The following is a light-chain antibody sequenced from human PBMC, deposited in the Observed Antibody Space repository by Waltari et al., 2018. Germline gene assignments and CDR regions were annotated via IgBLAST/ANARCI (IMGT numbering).Light chain of an antibody. CDR2: GAS. J-gene: IGKJ2*01. V-gene: IGKV3-20*01. Sequence: EIVLTQSPGTLSLSPGERATLSCRASQSVSSSDLAWYQQKPGQAPRLRIYGASSRATGIPDRFSGSGSGTDFTLTISRLEPEDFAVYYCQQYGSSPRYTFGQGTKLEIK. CDR1: QSVSSSD. CDR3: QQYGSSPRYT.